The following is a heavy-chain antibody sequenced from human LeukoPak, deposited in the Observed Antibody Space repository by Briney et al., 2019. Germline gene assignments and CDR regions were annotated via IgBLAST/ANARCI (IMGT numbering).Heavy chain of an antibody. CDR1: GFIVSHKY. J-gene: IGHJ4*02. D-gene: IGHD3-22*01. CDR2: IYAGGNT. V-gene: IGHV3-66*01. Sequence: GGSLRLSCAASGFIVSHKYMAWVRQAPGKGLEWLSIIYAGGNTVSAESVKGRFSISRDDSRNTVHLQMNNLRDDDTAVYYCARGQIDLLRNYFDSWGPGTLVAVSS. CDR3: ARGQIDLLRNYFDS.